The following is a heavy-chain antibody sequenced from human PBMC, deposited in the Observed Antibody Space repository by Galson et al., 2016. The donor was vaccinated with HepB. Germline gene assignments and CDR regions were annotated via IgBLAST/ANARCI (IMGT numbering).Heavy chain of an antibody. V-gene: IGHV1-3*01. Sequence: SVKVSCKASGYNFTNYAMHWVRQAPGQRLEWMGWIKAGNGNTKYSQKFQGRISITRDTSASTAYIEVRALRSEDTAVFYCARTSAAASLYYYGMDVWSQGTMVTVSS. CDR1: GYNFTNYA. CDR3: ARTSAAASLYYYGMDV. J-gene: IGHJ6*02. CDR2: IKAGNGNT. D-gene: IGHD2-2*01.